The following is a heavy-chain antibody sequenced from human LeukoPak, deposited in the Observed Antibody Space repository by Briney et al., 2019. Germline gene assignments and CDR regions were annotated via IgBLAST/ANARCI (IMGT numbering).Heavy chain of an antibody. CDR3: ARPHYDILTGYSYYFDY. CDR1: GYTFTSYG. J-gene: IGHJ4*02. CDR2: ISAYNGNT. Sequence: ASVKVSFKASGYTFTSYGISWVRQAPGQGLEWMGWISAYNGNTNYAQKLQGRVTMTTDTSTSTAYMELRSLRSDDTAVYYCARPHYDILTGYSYYFDYWGQGTLVTVSS. V-gene: IGHV1-18*01. D-gene: IGHD3-9*01.